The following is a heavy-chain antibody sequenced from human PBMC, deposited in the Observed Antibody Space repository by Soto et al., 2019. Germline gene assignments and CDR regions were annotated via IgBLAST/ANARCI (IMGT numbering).Heavy chain of an antibody. CDR3: ARDYISGTPNY. CDR1: GFTFSNWW. V-gene: IGHV3-74*01. CDR2: INGDGSTT. D-gene: IGHD6-19*01. Sequence: EVQLVESGGGLVQPGGSLRLSCAASGFTFSNWWMHWVRQTPGRGLVWVSHINGDGSTTNYADSVKGRFTISRDNAKNTLYLQTNNLRVEDTGVYYCARDYISGTPNYWGQGTLVTVSS. J-gene: IGHJ4*02.